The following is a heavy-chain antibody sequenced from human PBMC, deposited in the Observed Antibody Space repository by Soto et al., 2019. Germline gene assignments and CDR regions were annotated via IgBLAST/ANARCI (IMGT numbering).Heavy chain of an antibody. CDR2: IYYSGST. V-gene: IGHV4-39*01. D-gene: IGHD1-7*01. Sequence: PSETLSLTCTVSGGSISSSSYYWGWIRQPPGKGLEWIGSIYYSGSTYYNPSLKSRVTISVDTSKNQFSLKLSSVTAADTAVYYCARRTSWDYYYYYGMDVWGQGTTVTVSS. CDR3: ARRTSWDYYYYYGMDV. J-gene: IGHJ6*02. CDR1: GGSISSSSYY.